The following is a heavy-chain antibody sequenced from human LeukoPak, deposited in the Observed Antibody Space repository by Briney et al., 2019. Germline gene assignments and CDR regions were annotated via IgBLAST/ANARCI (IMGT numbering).Heavy chain of an antibody. J-gene: IGHJ4*02. V-gene: IGHV3-74*01. CDR1: GFTFSSYW. CDR2: IYSDGSST. Sequence: PGGSLRLSCAASGFTFSSYWMHWVRQAPGKGLVWVSRIYSDGSSTTYADSVKGRFTISRDNAKNTLYLQMNSLRAEDTAVYYCARDVREWVGYGSLDYXGQGTLVTV. CDR3: ARDVREWVGYGSLDY. D-gene: IGHD6-13*01.